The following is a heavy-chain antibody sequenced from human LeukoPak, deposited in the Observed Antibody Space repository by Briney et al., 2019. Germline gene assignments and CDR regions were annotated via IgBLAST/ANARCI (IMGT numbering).Heavy chain of an antibody. J-gene: IGHJ4*02. Sequence: GASLQISCQGSGSIFTSYWIGGVRPLPGKGLEWRGIIYPGDSDTRYSPSFQGQVTVSADKSISTAYLQWSSLKASDTAMYYCARHVGMATISPFGYWGQGTLVTVSS. CDR1: GSIFTSYW. CDR3: ARHVGMATISPFGY. CDR2: IYPGDSDT. D-gene: IGHD5-24*01. V-gene: IGHV5-51*01.